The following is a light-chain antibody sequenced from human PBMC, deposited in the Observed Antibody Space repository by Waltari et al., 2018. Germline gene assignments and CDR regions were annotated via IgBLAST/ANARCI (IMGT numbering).Light chain of an antibody. Sequence: QSALTQPASVSGSVGQSISISCPGSNNDIVSNNLVSWYQQYPGKPPKLVIYEVSNRPSGVSNRFSASKSGTTASLTISGLQAEDEAEYFCSSYATRYMVLFGGGTRVTVL. CDR2: EVS. CDR1: NNDIVSNNL. CDR3: SSYATRYMVL. J-gene: IGLJ2*01. V-gene: IGLV2-14*01.